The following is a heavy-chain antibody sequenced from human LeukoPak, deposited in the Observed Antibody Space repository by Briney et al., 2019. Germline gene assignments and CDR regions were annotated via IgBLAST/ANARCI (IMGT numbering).Heavy chain of an antibody. CDR3: ARVSVSSGYYD. Sequence: GGSLRLSCAASGFTFSSFGMHWVRQAPGKGLVWVSHINSDGSSTNYADSVKGRFTISRDNAKNTVYLQMNSLRAEDTAVYYCARVSVSSGYYDWGQGTLVTVSS. D-gene: IGHD3-22*01. V-gene: IGHV3-74*01. J-gene: IGHJ4*01. CDR1: GFTFSSFG. CDR2: INSDGSST.